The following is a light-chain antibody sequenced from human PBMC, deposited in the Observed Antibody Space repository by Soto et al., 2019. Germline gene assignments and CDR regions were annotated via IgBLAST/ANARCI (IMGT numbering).Light chain of an antibody. Sequence: EIVLTQSPATLSLYPGERATLSCRASQSVSSYLAWYQQKPGQAPRLLIYDASNRATGIPARFSGGGSGTDFTLTISSLEPEDFAIYYCQHRCNWPCFTSGQGTKLEIK. V-gene: IGKV3-11*01. J-gene: IGKJ2*01. CDR2: DAS. CDR3: QHRCNWPCFT. CDR1: QSVSSY.